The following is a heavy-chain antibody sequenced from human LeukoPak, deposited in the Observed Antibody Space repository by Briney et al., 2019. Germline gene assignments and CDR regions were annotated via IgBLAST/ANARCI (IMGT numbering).Heavy chain of an antibody. D-gene: IGHD3-22*01. Sequence: GKSLKISCKGSGYSFTSYWIGWVRQMPGKGLEGMGIIYPGDSDTRYSPSFQGQVTISADKSISTAYLQWSSLKASDTAMYYCARGHYYYDCSGYYYHNAFDIWGQGTMFTVSS. V-gene: IGHV5-51*01. J-gene: IGHJ3*02. CDR2: IYPGDSDT. CDR1: GYSFTSYW. CDR3: ARGHYYYDCSGYYYHNAFDI.